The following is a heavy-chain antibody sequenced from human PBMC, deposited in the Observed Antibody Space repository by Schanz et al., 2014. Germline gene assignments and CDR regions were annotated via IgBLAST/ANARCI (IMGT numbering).Heavy chain of an antibody. CDR1: GYTFTTYG. V-gene: IGHV1-18*01. CDR3: ARDRQNIASPATGFDS. D-gene: IGHD6-13*01. J-gene: IGHJ4*02. Sequence: QVQLVQSGSEVKKPGASVKVSCKASGYTFTTYGISWVRQAPGQGLEWMGWISAYNGHTNYAQKFQGRVTMTTDTSTSTAYMELSSLRSDDTALYYCARDRQNIASPATGFDSWGQGTLVTVSS. CDR2: ISAYNGHT.